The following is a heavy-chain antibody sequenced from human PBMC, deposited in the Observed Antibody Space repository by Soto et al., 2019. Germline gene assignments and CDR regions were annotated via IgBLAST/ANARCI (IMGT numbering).Heavy chain of an antibody. CDR2: IYYSGST. D-gene: IGHD3-10*01. CDR1: GGSISSGSYN. CDR3: ARRYYSSGRPRTIDC. V-gene: IGHV4-39*01. Sequence: SETLSLTCIVSGGSISSGSYNWGWIRQPPGKGLEWIGSIYYSGSTYYNPSLKSRVTMSVDTPKNQFSLNLTSVTAADTAVYYCARRYYSSGRPRTIDCWGQGTLVTVSS. J-gene: IGHJ4*02.